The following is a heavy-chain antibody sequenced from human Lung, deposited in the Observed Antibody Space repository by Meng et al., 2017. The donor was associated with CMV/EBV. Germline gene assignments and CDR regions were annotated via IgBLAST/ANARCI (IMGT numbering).Heavy chain of an antibody. CDR2: ISNNSGGT. CDR1: GYTFTGYY. V-gene: IGHV1-2*02. CDR3: ARVIAVAGTAPLDN. D-gene: IGHD6-19*01. J-gene: IGHJ4*02. Sequence: ASVXVSXXTSGYTFTGYYMHWVRQAPGQGLEWMGWISNNSGGTRYAQKFQGRVTMTRDTSISTAYMELSRLRSDDTAVYYCARVIAVAGTAPLDNWGQGTLVTVSS.